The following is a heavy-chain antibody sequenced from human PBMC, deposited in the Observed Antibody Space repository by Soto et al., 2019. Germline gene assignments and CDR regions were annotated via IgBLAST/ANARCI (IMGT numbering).Heavy chain of an antibody. CDR1: GFTFSTYI. J-gene: IGHJ6*02. CDR2: SCSRSNI. V-gene: IGHV3-21*01. Sequence: SLRLSCVGSGFTFSTYIINYVLQSPGKGLEWVSSSCSRSNIYYADSVKGRFTISRDNAKNSVYLQMNSLRAEDTAVYYCARECTAWSHSYGLDVWGQGTTVTVSS. CDR3: ARECTAWSHSYGLDV. D-gene: IGHD2-8*02.